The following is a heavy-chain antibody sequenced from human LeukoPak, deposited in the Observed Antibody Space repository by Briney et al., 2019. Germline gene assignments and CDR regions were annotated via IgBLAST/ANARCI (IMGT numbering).Heavy chain of an antibody. CDR2: MNPNSGNT. V-gene: IGHV1-8*02. Sequence: ASVKVSCKASGYTFTGYYMHWVRQAPGQGLEWMGWMNPNSGNTGYAQKFQGRVTMTRNTSISTAYMELSSLRSEDTAVYYCARVPFYSSSLVHLWGQGTLVTVSS. J-gene: IGHJ5*02. CDR1: GYTFTGYY. CDR3: ARVPFYSSSLVHL. D-gene: IGHD6-13*01.